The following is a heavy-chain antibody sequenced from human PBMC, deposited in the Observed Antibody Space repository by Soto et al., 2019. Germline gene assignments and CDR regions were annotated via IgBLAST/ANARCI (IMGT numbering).Heavy chain of an antibody. CDR3: AGDDAFEDNGLDY. Sequence: QVHLVESGGGVVQPGRPLRLSCAASGFTFSRYGMHWVRQAPGKGLEWVGVIVRDGGQKQYADSVRGRFTISRDNFKNKRYLEMNSVTVADTAVYYCAGDDAFEDNGLDYWGQGTLVTVSS. CDR1: GFTFSRYG. V-gene: IGHV3-33*01. D-gene: IGHD1-1*01. J-gene: IGHJ4*02. CDR2: IVRDGGQK.